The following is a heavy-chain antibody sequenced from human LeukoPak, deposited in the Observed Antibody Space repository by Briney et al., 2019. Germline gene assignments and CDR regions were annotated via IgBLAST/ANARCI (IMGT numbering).Heavy chain of an antibody. CDR3: ARGTDSGYDSPFDY. D-gene: IGHD5-12*01. CDR2: ISSSSSYI. Sequence: GGSLRLSCAASGFTFSSYSMNWVRQAPGKGLEWVSSISSSSSYIYYADSVKGRFTISRDNAKNSLYLQMNSLRAEDTAVYYCARGTDSGYDSPFDYWGQGTLVTVSS. V-gene: IGHV3-21*01. CDR1: GFTFSSYS. J-gene: IGHJ4*02.